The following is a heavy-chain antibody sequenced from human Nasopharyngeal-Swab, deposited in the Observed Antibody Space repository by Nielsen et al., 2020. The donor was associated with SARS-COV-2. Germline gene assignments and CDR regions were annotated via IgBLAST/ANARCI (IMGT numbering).Heavy chain of an antibody. V-gene: IGHV5-51*01. D-gene: IGHD1-26*01. Sequence: KVSCKGSGYSFTSYWNGWVRQMPGKGLEWMGIIYPGDSDTRYSPSFQRQVTISADKSISTAYLQWSSLKASDTAMYYCARHGTQGPYQAASFDIWGQGTMVTVSS. J-gene: IGHJ3*02. CDR2: IYPGDSDT. CDR1: GYSFTSYW. CDR3: ARHGTQGPYQAASFDI.